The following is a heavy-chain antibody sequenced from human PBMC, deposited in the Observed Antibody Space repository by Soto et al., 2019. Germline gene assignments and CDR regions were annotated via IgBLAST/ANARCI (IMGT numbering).Heavy chain of an antibody. CDR2: ISTSGTTI. V-gene: IGHV3-11*01. CDR1: GFTFSDYY. J-gene: IGHJ4*02. Sequence: QVQLVESGGGLVKPGGSLRLSCAASGFTFSDYYMSWIRQAPGKGLEWVSYISTSGTTIYYADSVKGRFIISRDNAKNSLYLQMNSLRDEDTAVYYCARDLAPRPYDYFDYWGQGTLVTVSS. CDR3: ARDLAPRPYDYFDY.